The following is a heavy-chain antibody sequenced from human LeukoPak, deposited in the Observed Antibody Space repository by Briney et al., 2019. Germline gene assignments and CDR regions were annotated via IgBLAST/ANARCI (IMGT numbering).Heavy chain of an antibody. CDR3: ARDRDWYSFDS. Sequence: PGGSLRLSCAASGFTFSNYWMDWVRQAPGKGLEWVANIKQDGSEKYYVDSVKGRLTISRDNAKNSLYLQMNSLRAEDTAVYYCARDRDWYSFDSWGQGTLVTVSS. CDR2: IKQDGSEK. D-gene: IGHD6-19*01. CDR1: GFTFSNYW. V-gene: IGHV3-7*03. J-gene: IGHJ4*02.